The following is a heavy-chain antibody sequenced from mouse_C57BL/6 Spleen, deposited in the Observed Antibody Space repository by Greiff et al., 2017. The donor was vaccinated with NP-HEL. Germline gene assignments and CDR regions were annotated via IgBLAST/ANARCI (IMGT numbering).Heavy chain of an antibody. Sequence: VQLQQSGPGLVQPSQSLSITCTVSGFSLTSYGVHWVRQSPGKGLEWLGVIWSGGSTDYNAAFISRLSISKDNSKSQVFFKMKRLQADDTAIYYCARNYGNPWYFDVWGTGTTVTVSS. D-gene: IGHD2-1*01. CDR1: GFSLTSYG. CDR2: IWSGGST. V-gene: IGHV2-2*01. J-gene: IGHJ1*03. CDR3: ARNYGNPWYFDV.